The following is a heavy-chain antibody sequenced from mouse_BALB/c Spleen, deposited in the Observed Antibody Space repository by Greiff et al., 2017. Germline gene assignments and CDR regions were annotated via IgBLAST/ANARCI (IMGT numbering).Heavy chain of an antibody. CDR2: IDPANGNT. CDR1: GFNIKDTY. J-gene: IGHJ4*01. D-gene: IGHD2-14*01. Sequence: EVQLQQSGAELVKPGASVKLSCTASGFNIKDTYMHWVKQRPEQGLEWIGRIDPANGNTKYDPKFQGKATITADTSSNTAYLQLSSLTSEDTAVYYCARQVRRRYAMDYWGQGTSVTVSS. V-gene: IGHV14-3*02. CDR3: ARQVRRRYAMDY.